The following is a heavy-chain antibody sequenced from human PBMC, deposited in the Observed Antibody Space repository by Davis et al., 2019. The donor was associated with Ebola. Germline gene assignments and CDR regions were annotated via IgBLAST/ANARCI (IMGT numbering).Heavy chain of an antibody. Sequence: PAGSLTLSCAASAFTFSWYCMHWVRQAPGKGLVWVSHISSDGSTTAYADSVKGRFTISRDDAKNTLYLQMDSLRADDTAVYYCARGLLQLQRSTLDVWGQGTTVTVSS. CDR3: ARGLLQLQRSTLDV. CDR1: AFTFSWYC. V-gene: IGHV3-74*01. CDR2: ISSDGSTT. D-gene: IGHD1-1*01. J-gene: IGHJ6*02.